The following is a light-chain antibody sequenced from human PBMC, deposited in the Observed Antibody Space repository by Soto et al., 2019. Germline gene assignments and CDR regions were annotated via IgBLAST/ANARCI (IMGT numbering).Light chain of an antibody. CDR2: DVS. V-gene: IGLV2-11*01. CDR1: SSYVGGYNY. Sequence: QSVLTQPRSVSGSPGQSVTISRTGTSSYVGGYNYVSWYQKHPGQAPKLLIYDVSERPSGVPDRFSGSKSGNTASLTISGLQIEDESDYFCCSHAGSNSPYVFXSGTKVTVL. J-gene: IGLJ1*01. CDR3: CSHAGSNSPYV.